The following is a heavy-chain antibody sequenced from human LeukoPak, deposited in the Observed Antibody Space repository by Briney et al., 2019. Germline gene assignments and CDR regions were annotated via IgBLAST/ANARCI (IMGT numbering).Heavy chain of an antibody. CDR2: IWYYGSNK. V-gene: IGHV3-33*01. D-gene: IGHD2-21*02. CDR3: ARDRLEAVTDDDYFDY. Sequence: GSLRLSCAASGFTFSNHGMHWVRQAPGKGPEWVALIWYYGSNKYYGDSVKGRFTISRDNSKNTVYLQMNNLRAEDTGVYYCARDRLEAVTDDDYFDYWGQGTLVTVSS. J-gene: IGHJ4*02. CDR1: GFTFSNHG.